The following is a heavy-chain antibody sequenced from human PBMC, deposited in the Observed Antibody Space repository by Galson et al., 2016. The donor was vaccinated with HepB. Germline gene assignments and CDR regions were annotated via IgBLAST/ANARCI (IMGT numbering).Heavy chain of an antibody. CDR3: ARDGRQDRGSIFDY. V-gene: IGHV3-23*01. Sequence: SLRLSCAASGFTFKDYAMTWVRQAPGKGLEWVSSISGGGVNTYYADSVRGRLSISRDNSKNTLYLQMNSLRADDTAVYYCARDGRQDRGSIFDYWGQGTLVTVSS. D-gene: IGHD6-6*01. CDR2: ISGGGVNT. J-gene: IGHJ4*02. CDR1: GFTFKDYA.